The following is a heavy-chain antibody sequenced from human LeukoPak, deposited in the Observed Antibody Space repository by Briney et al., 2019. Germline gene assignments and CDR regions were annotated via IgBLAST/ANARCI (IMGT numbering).Heavy chain of an antibody. CDR3: GPTLGYNYYMDV. CDR2: ISGPGGST. CDR1: GFTFSNLP. J-gene: IGHJ6*03. V-gene: IGHV3-23*01. Sequence: PGGSLRLSCAASGFTFSNLPMSWVRQAPGKGLDWVSAISGPGGSTYYADSVKDRFTISRDNSKNTLYLQMNSLRAEDTAVYYWGPTLGYNYYMDVWGKGTTVTVSS. D-gene: IGHD3-10*01.